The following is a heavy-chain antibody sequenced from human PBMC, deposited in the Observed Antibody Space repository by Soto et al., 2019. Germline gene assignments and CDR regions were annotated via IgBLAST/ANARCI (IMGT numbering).Heavy chain of an antibody. J-gene: IGHJ4*02. CDR3: ARRLPSPDDY. CDR1: GGSVSAYY. D-gene: IGHD3-16*01. CDR2: INHRGST. V-gene: IGHV4-34*01. Sequence: QVQLQQWGAGLLKPSETLSLTCAVYGGSVSAYYWSWIRQPPGKGLEWIGEINHRGSTNYNPSLKSRVTISVDTSKNQFSLKLSSVTAADTAVYYCARRLPSPDDYCGQGTLVTVSS.